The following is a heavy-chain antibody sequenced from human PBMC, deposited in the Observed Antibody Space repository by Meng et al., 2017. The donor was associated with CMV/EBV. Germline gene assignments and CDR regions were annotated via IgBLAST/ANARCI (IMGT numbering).Heavy chain of an antibody. J-gene: IGHJ6*02. Sequence: GESLKISCAASGFTFSSYGMHWVRPAPGKGLEWGAFIRYDGSNKYYADSVKGRFTISRDNSKNTLYLQMNSLRAEDTAVYYCEKVCSSTSCYTGDYYYYGMDVWGQGTTVTVSS. CDR2: IRYDGSNK. CDR3: EKVCSSTSCYTGDYYYYGMDV. CDR1: GFTFSSYG. D-gene: IGHD2-2*02. V-gene: IGHV3-30*02.